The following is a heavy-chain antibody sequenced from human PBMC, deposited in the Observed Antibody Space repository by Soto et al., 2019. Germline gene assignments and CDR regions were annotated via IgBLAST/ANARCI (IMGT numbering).Heavy chain of an antibody. CDR1: GGTFSSYA. D-gene: IGHD2-21*02. CDR2: IIPIFGTA. V-gene: IGHV1-69*06. CDR3: ARDIVVVTGHDAFDI. Sequence: ASVKVSCKXSGGTFSSYAISWVRQAPGQGLEWMGGIIPIFGTANYAQKFQGRVTITADKSTSTAYMELSSLRSEDTAVYYCARDIVVVTGHDAFDIWGQGTMVTVSS. J-gene: IGHJ3*02.